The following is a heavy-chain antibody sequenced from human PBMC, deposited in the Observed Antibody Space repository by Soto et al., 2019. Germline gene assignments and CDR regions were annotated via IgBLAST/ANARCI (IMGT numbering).Heavy chain of an antibody. CDR2: INHSGST. Sequence: PSETLSLTCAVYGGSFSGYYWSWIRQPPGKGLEWIGEINHSGSTNYNPSLKSRVTISVDTSKNQFSLKLSSVTAADTAVYYCARWSGRAFDIWGQGTMVTVSS. V-gene: IGHV4-34*01. J-gene: IGHJ3*02. CDR1: GGSFSGYY. CDR3: ARWSGRAFDI.